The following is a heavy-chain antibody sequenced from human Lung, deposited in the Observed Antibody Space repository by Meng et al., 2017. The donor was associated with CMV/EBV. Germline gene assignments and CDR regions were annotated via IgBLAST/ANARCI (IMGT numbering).Heavy chain of an antibody. CDR3: ARLWGVFDWNFDGFDI. V-gene: IGHV5-51*01. CDR1: GYSFTTYW. CDR2: IYPGDDDT. J-gene: IGHJ3*02. D-gene: IGHD1-7*01. Sequence: GGSLRLXCQGSGYSFTTYWIAWVRQMPGKGLEWVGSIYPGDDDTRYSPSLQGQVTISADASITAAYLQWNSLKASDTAMYYCARLWGVFDWNFDGFDILGPGTXVTVSS.